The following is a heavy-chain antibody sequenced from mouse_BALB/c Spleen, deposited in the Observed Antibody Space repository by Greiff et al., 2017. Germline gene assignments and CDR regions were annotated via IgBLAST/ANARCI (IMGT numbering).Heavy chain of an antibody. CDR2: ISYSGST. J-gene: IGHJ4*01. D-gene: IGHD1-1*01. CDR1: GDSITSGY. CDR3: ARWVYGSSLYYYAMDY. Sequence: EVQLVESGPSLVKPSQTLSLTCSVTGDSITSGYWNWIRKFPGNKLEYMGYISYSGSTYYNPSLKSRISITRDTSKNQYYLQLNSVTTEDTATYYCARWVYGSSLYYYAMDYWGQGTSVTVSS. V-gene: IGHV3-8*02.